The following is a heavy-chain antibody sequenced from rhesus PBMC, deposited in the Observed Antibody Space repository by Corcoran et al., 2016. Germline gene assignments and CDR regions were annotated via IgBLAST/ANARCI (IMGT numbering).Heavy chain of an antibody. CDR1: GGSISDYYY. V-gene: IGHV4S9*01. J-gene: IGHJ2*01. CDR2: MYGKTGTH. D-gene: IGHD5-36*01. CDR3: ARRATDWYFDI. Sequence: QVQLQESGPGLVKPSETLSLTCAVSGGSISDYYYWNWIRQPPGKGLEWSGNMYGKTGTHNSNPSLKSPVTISNATYKNQFFLKLSSVTAADTAVYYCARRATDWYFDIWGPGTPITISS.